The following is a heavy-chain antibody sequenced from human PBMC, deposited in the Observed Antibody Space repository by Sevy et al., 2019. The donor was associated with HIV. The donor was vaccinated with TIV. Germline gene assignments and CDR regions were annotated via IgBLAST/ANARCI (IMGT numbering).Heavy chain of an antibody. CDR2: ISYTGST. CDR3: ARQVKPLKIFGVVVPYGMDV. D-gene: IGHD3-3*01. J-gene: IGHJ6*02. V-gene: IGHV4-59*01. CDR1: GGSITNDN. Sequence: SETLSLTCTVSGGSITNDNWIWVRQPPNKGLEWVGYISYTGSTSYNPSLKSRVTISVDTSKNELSLKLTSVTDVDTAIYYCARQVKPLKIFGVVVPYGMDVWGQGTTVTVSS.